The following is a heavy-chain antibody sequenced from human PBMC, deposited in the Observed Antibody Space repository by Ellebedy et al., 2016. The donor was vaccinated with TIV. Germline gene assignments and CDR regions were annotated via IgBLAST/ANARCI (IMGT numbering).Heavy chain of an antibody. V-gene: IGHV3-23*01. J-gene: IGHJ4*02. Sequence: GESLKISCAASGFTFSSYSMNWVRQAPGKGLEWVSAISGSGGSTYYADSVKGRFTISRDNSKNTLYLQMNSLRAEDTAVYYCAKDRVLGGPIDYWGQGTLVTVSS. CDR2: ISGSGGST. CDR3: AKDRVLGGPIDY. D-gene: IGHD3-10*01. CDR1: GFTFSSYS.